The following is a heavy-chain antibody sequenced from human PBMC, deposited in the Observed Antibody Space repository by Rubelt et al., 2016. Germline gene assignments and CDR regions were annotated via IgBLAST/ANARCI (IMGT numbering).Heavy chain of an antibody. V-gene: IGHV4-59*01. Sequence: QMQLEESGPGLVKPSETLSLTCTVSGDSISSYYWSWIRQPPGRGLEWIGYVHSSGSSTSNPSLKSRVSISVDTSRNQFSLRLSSVTAADSAVYYCARESTTTVTNGPFDYWGQGTLVTVSS. J-gene: IGHJ4*02. CDR1: GDSISSYY. D-gene: IGHD4-17*01. CDR3: ARESTTTVTNGPFDY. CDR2: VHSSGSS.